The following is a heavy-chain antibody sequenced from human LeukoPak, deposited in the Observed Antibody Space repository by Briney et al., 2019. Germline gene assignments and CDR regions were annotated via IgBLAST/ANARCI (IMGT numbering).Heavy chain of an antibody. CDR3: ARAMIVPHYYYYGMDV. Sequence: GASVKVSCKASGYTFTSYSISWVRQAPGQGLEWMGWISAYNGNTNYAQKLQGRVTMTTDTSTSTAYMELRSLRSDDTAVYYCARAMIVPHYYYYGMDVWGQGTTVTVSS. CDR1: GYTFTSYS. D-gene: IGHD3-22*01. V-gene: IGHV1-18*01. J-gene: IGHJ6*02. CDR2: ISAYNGNT.